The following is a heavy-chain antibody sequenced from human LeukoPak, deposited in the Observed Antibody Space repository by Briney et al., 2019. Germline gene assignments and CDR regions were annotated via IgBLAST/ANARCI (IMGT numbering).Heavy chain of an antibody. CDR1: GFTFSNYA. CDR2: ISGSGDTT. V-gene: IGHV3-23*01. J-gene: IGHJ4*02. CDR3: AKDAQIFEY. Sequence: GGSLRLSCAASGFTFSNYAMTWVRQAPGKGLEWDSTISGSGDTTYYADSVKGRFTISRDNSKNTLYLQMNSLRAEDTALYYCAKDAQIFEYWGQGTLVTVSS.